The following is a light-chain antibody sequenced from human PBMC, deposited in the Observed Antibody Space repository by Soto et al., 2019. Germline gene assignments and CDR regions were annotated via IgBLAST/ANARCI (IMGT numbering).Light chain of an antibody. CDR3: AAWDDNLSGWV. CDR2: SNN. Sequence: QSVLTQPPSASATPGQRVSISCSGSRSNIGSNYVYWYQQLPGAAPRLLMYSNNQRPSGVPGRFSVSKSGTSASLAISGLRSEDEADYYCAAWDDNLSGWVFGGGTSSPS. J-gene: IGLJ3*02. V-gene: IGLV1-47*02. CDR1: RSNIGSNY.